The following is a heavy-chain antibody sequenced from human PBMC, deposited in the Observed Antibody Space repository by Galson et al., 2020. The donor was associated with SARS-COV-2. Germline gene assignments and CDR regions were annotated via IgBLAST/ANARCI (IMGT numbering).Heavy chain of an antibody. V-gene: IGHV3-30*04. Sequence: LSFTCAASGFMFSTYVMNWVRQAPGKGLEWVAVISYDGSNKSYADSVKGRFTISRDISKDTLYLQMNSVRPEDTAVYYCTRDVMGDTSMLVVSWGQGTLVTVSS. CDR2: ISYDGSNK. CDR3: TRDVMGDTSMLVVS. D-gene: IGHD5-18*01. J-gene: IGHJ4*02. CDR1: GFMFSTYV.